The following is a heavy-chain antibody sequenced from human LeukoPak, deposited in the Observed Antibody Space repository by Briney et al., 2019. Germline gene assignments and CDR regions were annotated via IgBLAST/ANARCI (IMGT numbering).Heavy chain of an antibody. V-gene: IGHV3-72*01. Sequence: GGSLRLSCAASGFTFSDHYMDWVRQAPGKGLEWVGRTKNKANSYTTEYAASVEGRFTISRDDSKNSLYLQMNSLKTEDTAVYYCAREVLSDYGGNSPYFDYWGQGTLVTVSS. CDR2: TKNKANSYTT. D-gene: IGHD4-23*01. CDR1: GFTFSDHY. J-gene: IGHJ4*02. CDR3: AREVLSDYGGNSPYFDY.